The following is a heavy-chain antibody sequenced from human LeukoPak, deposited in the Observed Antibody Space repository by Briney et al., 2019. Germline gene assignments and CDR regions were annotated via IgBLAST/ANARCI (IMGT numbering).Heavy chain of an antibody. CDR3: ANYIRNVHYYMAV. CDR2: IYTSGST. J-gene: IGHJ6*03. V-gene: IGHV4-4*09. D-gene: IGHD1-1*01. CDR1: DSFIDSKN. Sequence: ETLSLTCAVADSFIDSKNWSGIRQPPGKVLEWIGYIYTSGSTNYNHSFRSRVAMTIDTSKNKSSLKVCCLTAADTAVYYCANYIRNVHYYMAVWGKGTTVIVSS.